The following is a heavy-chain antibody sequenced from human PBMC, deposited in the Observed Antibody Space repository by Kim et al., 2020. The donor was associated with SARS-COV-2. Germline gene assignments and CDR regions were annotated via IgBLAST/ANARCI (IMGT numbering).Heavy chain of an antibody. D-gene: IGHD3-3*01. Sequence: SETLSLTCIVSGDSVDNSHYYWGWVRQPPGKGLEWIGTVYYNGKTYYNPSLESRVTTSLDTSNTQFSLRLTSVTAADTAIYYCARLRARGFFFYAMDVWGQGTTVTVSS. CDR2: VYYNGKT. CDR3: ARLRARGFFFYAMDV. J-gene: IGHJ6*02. CDR1: GDSVDNSHYY. V-gene: IGHV4-39*01.